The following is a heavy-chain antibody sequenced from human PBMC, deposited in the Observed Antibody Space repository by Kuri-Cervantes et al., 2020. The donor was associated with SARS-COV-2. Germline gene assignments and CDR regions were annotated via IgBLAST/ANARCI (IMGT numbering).Heavy chain of an antibody. CDR3: ARVWYYYDSSGPPWYYYYGMDV. CDR2: IIPIFGIA. Sequence: SVKVSCKASGGTFSSYAISWVRQAPGQGLEWMGRIIPIFGIANYAQKIQGRVTITADKSTSTAYMELSSLRSEDTAVYYCARVWYYYDSSGPPWYYYYGMDVWGQGTTVTVSS. J-gene: IGHJ6*02. V-gene: IGHV1-69*04. D-gene: IGHD3-22*01. CDR1: GGTFSSYA.